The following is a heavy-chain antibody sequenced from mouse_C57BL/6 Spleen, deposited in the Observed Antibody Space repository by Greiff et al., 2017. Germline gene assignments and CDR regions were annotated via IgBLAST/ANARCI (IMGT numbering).Heavy chain of an antibody. J-gene: IGHJ4*01. D-gene: IGHD1-1*01. V-gene: IGHV1-69*01. CDR3: ARESMTTVVALYAMDY. Sequence: QVQLQQPGAELVMPGASVKLSCKASGYTFTSYWMHWVKQRPGQGLEWIGEIDPSDSYTNYNQKFKGKSTLTVDKSSSAAYMQLSSLTSEGSAVYYCARESMTTVVALYAMDYWGQGTSVTVSS. CDR2: IDPSDSYT. CDR1: GYTFTSYW.